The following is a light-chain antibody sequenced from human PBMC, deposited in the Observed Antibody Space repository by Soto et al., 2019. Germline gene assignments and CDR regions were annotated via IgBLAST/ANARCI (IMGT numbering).Light chain of an antibody. Sequence: QSALTQPASVSGSPGQSITISCTGTSSDVGGYNYVSWYQQHPGKAPKLMIYEVSNRTSGVSNRFSGSKSGNTASLTISGLQAEYEADYYSSAYTSSSTPDVFGTGTKLTVL. CDR2: EVS. V-gene: IGLV2-14*01. CDR3: SAYTSSSTPDV. J-gene: IGLJ1*01. CDR1: SSDVGGYNY.